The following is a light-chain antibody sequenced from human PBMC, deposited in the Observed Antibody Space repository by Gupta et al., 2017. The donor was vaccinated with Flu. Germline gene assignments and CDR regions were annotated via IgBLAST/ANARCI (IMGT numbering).Light chain of an antibody. CDR3: HQYYSLPLT. CDR2: LTS. CDR1: QSVLHSSNNRNY. Sequence: DIVMTQSPDSLAVSLGGRATMHCKSSQSVLHSSNNRNYVAWYQLKPGQSPKLLIYLTSTRASGVPERFSGSVSGSDFTLIISSLQPDDVAAYYCHQYYSLPLTFGGGTKVEIK. V-gene: IGKV4-1*01. J-gene: IGKJ4*01.